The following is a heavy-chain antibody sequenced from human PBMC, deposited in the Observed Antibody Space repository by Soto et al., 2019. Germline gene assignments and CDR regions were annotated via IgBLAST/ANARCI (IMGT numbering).Heavy chain of an antibody. CDR2: IYYSGGT. CDR3: ARALRTAPVYFQH. J-gene: IGHJ1*01. Sequence: SETLSLTCTVSGGSISSGGYYWSWIRQHPGKGLEWIGYIYYSGGTYYNPSLKSRVTISVDTSKNQFSLKLSSVTAADTAVYYCARALRTAPVYFQHWGQGTLVTVSS. V-gene: IGHV4-31*03. CDR1: GGSISSGGYY.